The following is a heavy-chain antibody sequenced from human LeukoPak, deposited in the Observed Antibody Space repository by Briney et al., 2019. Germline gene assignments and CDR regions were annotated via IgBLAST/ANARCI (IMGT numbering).Heavy chain of an antibody. CDR3: ARDHYRAVTASDY. CDR1: GFTFSNYG. Sequence: GGSLRLSCAASGFTFSNYGMSWVRQAPGKGLEWVSAISGSGGSTYYADSVKGRFTISRDNSKNTLYLQMNSLRAEDTALYYCARDHYRAVTASDYWGQGTLVTVSS. CDR2: ISGSGGST. V-gene: IGHV3-23*01. D-gene: IGHD4-11*01. J-gene: IGHJ4*02.